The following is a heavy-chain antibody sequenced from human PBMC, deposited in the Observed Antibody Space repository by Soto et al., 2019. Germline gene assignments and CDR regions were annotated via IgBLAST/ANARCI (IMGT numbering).Heavy chain of an antibody. CDR2: VYYSGST. Sequence: PSEALSLTCTVSGGSISSHYWSWIRQSPGQGLEWIGYVYYSGSTNYNPSLRSRVTISVDTSKSQFSLRLSSVTAADTAVYFCARHDGSDHYFDYWGQGALVTVSS. CDR1: GGSISSHY. CDR3: ARHDGSDHYFDY. J-gene: IGHJ4*02. D-gene: IGHD5-12*01. V-gene: IGHV4-59*08.